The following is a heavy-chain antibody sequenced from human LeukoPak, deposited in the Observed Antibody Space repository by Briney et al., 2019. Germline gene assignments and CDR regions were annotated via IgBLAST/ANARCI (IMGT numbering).Heavy chain of an antibody. D-gene: IGHD6-19*01. CDR2: IYYSGST. CDR1: GGSINNYY. CDR3: ARGGWYLDY. V-gene: IGHV4-59*01. Sequence: PSETLSLTCTVSGGSINNYYWTWIRQPPGKGLEWIGYIYYSGSTNYSPSLKSRVTISVDTSKNQFSLKLSSVTAADTAVYYCARGGWYLDYWGQGTLVTVSS. J-gene: IGHJ4*02.